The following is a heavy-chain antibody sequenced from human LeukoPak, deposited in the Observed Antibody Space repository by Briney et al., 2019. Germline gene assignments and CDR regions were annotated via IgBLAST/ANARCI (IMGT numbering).Heavy chain of an antibody. V-gene: IGHV1-69*05. J-gene: IGHJ3*02. CDR1: GGTFSSYA. Sequence: ASVKVSCKASGGTFSSYAISWVRQAPGQGLEWMGGIIPIFGTANYAQKFQGRVTITTDESTSTAYMELSSLRSEDTAVYYCARGSGSYYNPLGAFDIWGQGTMVTVSS. CDR2: IIPIFGTA. D-gene: IGHD3-10*01. CDR3: ARGSGSYYNPLGAFDI.